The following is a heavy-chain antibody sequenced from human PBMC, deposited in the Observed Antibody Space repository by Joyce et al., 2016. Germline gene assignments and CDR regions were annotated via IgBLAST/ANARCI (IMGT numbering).Heavy chain of an antibody. CDR1: GIIFSSKE. Sequence: EVHLVESGGGLVQPGGSLRLSFAASGIIFSSKEMNWVRQAPGKGLEWISSINSDDSRIHYADSVRGRFTISRDNARNSLYLEMNYLRVEDTAIYYCTTPSCANWGQGSLVTVSS. CDR2: INSDDSRI. J-gene: IGHJ4*02. CDR3: TTPSCAN. D-gene: IGHD2-2*01. V-gene: IGHV3-48*03.